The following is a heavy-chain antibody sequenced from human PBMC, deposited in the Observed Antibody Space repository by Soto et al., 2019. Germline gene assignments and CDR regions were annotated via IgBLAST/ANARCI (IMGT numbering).Heavy chain of an antibody. Sequence: SETLSLTCAVYGGSFSGYYWSWIRQPPGKGLEWIGEINHSGNTNYNPSLKSRVTISVDTSKNQFSLKLSSVTAADTAVYYCARGIVVVPAAYYYMDVWGKGTTVTVSS. CDR2: INHSGNT. CDR1: GGSFSGYY. D-gene: IGHD2-2*01. CDR3: ARGIVVVPAAYYYMDV. J-gene: IGHJ6*03. V-gene: IGHV4-34*01.